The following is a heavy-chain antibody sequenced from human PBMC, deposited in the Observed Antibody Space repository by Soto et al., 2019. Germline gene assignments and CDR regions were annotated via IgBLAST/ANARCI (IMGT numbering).Heavy chain of an antibody. D-gene: IGHD2-21*02. CDR1: DVSISSYY. Sequence: QVQLQESGPGLVKPSETLSLTCTVSDVSISSYYWSWVRQPPGKGLEWIGYVYYSGSTNSNPSLKSRVTTSVDTLRNQFSLKLSSVTAADTAVYYFATGGNCGGDCLYFDYWGQGTLVTVSS. CDR3: ATGGNCGGDCLYFDY. V-gene: IGHV4-59*01. J-gene: IGHJ4*02. CDR2: VYYSGST.